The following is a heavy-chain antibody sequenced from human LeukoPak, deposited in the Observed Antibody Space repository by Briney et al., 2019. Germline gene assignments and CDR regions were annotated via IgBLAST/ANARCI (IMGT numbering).Heavy chain of an antibody. V-gene: IGHV1-69*13. Sequence: SVKVSCKASGGTFSSYAISWVRQAPGQGLEWMGGIIPIFGTANYAQKFQGRVTITADESTSTAYMELSSLRSEDTAVYYCARGADAVVVPAARVNWFDPWGQGTLVTVSS. D-gene: IGHD2-2*01. CDR2: IIPIFGTA. CDR1: GGTFSSYA. CDR3: ARGADAVVVPAARVNWFDP. J-gene: IGHJ5*02.